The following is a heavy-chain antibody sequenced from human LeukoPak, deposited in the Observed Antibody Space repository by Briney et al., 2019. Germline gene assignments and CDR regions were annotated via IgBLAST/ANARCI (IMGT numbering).Heavy chain of an antibody. V-gene: IGHV3-48*03. CDR3: ARMATAFDY. D-gene: IGHD1-1*01. Sequence: GGSLRLSCAASGFNFRSYEMNWVRQAPGKGLEWVSFISSSGSTIYYADSVKGRFTISRDNAKNSLDLRMNSLRAEDTAVYYCARMATAFDYWGQGTLVTVSA. CDR2: ISSSGSTI. J-gene: IGHJ4*02. CDR1: GFNFRSYE.